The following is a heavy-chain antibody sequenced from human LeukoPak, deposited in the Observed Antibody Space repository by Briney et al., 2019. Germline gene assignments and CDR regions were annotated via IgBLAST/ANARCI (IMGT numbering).Heavy chain of an antibody. J-gene: IGHJ4*02. V-gene: IGHV1-18*01. D-gene: IGHD1-14*01. CDR1: GYTFNDYC. CDR3: ARDGSYRHFDF. CDR2: ISTYNDKT. Sequence: VASVKGSYKASGYTFNDYCVSWVRQAPGQGLEWMGWISTYNDKTNYAQKFQGRGTLTTDTSTSTVHMELRSLTSDDTAVYYCARDGSYRHFDFWGQGTLVTVSS.